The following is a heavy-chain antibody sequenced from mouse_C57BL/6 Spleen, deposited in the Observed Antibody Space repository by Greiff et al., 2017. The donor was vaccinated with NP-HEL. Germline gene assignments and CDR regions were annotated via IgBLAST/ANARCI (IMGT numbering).Heavy chain of an antibody. CDR1: GYTFTSYW. V-gene: IGHV1-50*01. D-gene: IGHD4-1*01. CDR2: IDPSDRYT. J-gene: IGHJ3*01. CDR3: AREGLGPAWFAY. Sequence: QVQLQQPGAELVKPGASVKLSCKASGYTFTSYWMQWVKQRPGQGLEWIGEIDPSDRYTNYNQKFKGKATLTVDTSSSTAYMQLSSLTSEDSAVYYCAREGLGPAWFAYWGQGTLVTVSA.